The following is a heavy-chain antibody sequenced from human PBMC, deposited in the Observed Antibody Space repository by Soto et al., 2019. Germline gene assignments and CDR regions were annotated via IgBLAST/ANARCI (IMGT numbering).Heavy chain of an antibody. D-gene: IGHD3-16*01. CDR2: IHYTVTT. Sequence: QLLLKASRPGLLTPSETLSLTCTVSGVSINNSSSSWVRQPPGKGLERIGYIHYTVTTNYNPSLKDQGTIAVDTSESPGSLRLGSVSCADTAVYQCAGGWGADACDFWVQGTLVTV. J-gene: IGHJ3*01. CDR3: AGGWGADACDF. V-gene: IGHV4-59*01. CDR1: GVSINNSS.